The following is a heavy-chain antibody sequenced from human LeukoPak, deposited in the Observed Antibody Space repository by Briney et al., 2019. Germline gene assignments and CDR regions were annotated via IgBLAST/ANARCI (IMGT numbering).Heavy chain of an antibody. J-gene: IGHJ4*02. CDR3: ARAAFADPMATITYFDY. D-gene: IGHD5-24*01. V-gene: IGHV1-2*02. CDR1: GYTFTGYY. Sequence: ASVKVSCKASGYTFTGYYMHWGRQAPGQGLEWMGWINPNSGGTNYAQKFQGRVTMTRDTSISTAYMELSRLRSDDTAVYYCARAAFADPMATITYFDYWGQGTLVTVSS. CDR2: INPNSGGT.